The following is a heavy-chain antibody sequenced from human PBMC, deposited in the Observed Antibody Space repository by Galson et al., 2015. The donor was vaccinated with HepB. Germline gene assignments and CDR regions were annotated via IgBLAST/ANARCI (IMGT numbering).Heavy chain of an antibody. D-gene: IGHD5-12*01. CDR2: IYPSGST. CDR3: VRVHRVATGFDH. CDR1: GGSLSLYY. Sequence: SETLSLTCTVSGGSLSLYYWSWIRQPAGKGLEWIGRIYPSGSTHYNPSLTSRVTMSVDTSENQFSLKLNSVTAADTAVYYCVRVHRVATGFDHWGHGTLVTVSS. V-gene: IGHV4-4*07. J-gene: IGHJ4*01.